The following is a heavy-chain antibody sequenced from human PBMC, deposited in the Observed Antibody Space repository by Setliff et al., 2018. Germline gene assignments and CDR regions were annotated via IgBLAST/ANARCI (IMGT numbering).Heavy chain of an antibody. CDR2: IYCDGDE. CDR3: AYRRKMSARYDAFEV. J-gene: IGHJ3*01. D-gene: IGHD2-15*01. V-gene: IGHV2-5*02. Sequence: SGPTLVNPTQTLTLTCSFSGFSLSDFGVGVGWIRQPPGKAPEWLALIYCDGDEHYTPSLEKRLTITKDTSKNQLVLTVSNMDSMDTATYFCAYRRKMSARYDAFEVWGQGTLVTVSS. CDR1: GFSLSDFGVG.